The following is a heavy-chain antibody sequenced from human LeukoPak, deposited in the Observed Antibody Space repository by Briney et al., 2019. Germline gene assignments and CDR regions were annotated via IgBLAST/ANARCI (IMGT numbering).Heavy chain of an antibody. V-gene: IGHV3-11*01. J-gene: IGHJ4*02. CDR3: ARGHYQLEV. Sequence: GGSLRLSCAASGFTFSYFYMSWIRQAPGKGLEWVSYIHRSGSPIYYADSVQGRFTISRDNARNSLYLQMNCLRGEDTAVYYCARGHYQLEVWGQGTLVTVSS. D-gene: IGHD2-2*01. CDR1: GFTFSYFY. CDR2: IHRSGSPI.